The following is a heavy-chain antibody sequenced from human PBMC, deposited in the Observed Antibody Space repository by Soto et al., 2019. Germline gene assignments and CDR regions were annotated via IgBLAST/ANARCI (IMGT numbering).Heavy chain of an antibody. V-gene: IGHV1-8*01. CDR1: GYTFTSYD. CDR2: MNPNSGNT. D-gene: IGHD3-22*01. J-gene: IGHJ1*01. CDR3: ARVSPYYYDSSGYYAYFQH. Sequence: QVQLVQSGAEVKKPGASVKVSCKASGYTFTSYDINWVRQATGQGLEWMGWMNPNSGNTGYAQKFQGRVTMTRNTSISTAYRELSNLRSEDTAVYYCARVSPYYYDSSGYYAYFQHWGQGTLVTVSS.